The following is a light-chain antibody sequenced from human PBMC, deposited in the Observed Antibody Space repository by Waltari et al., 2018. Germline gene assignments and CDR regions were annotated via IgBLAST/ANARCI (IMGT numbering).Light chain of an antibody. CDR1: QSVYNF. CDR3: QQRANWPPLT. J-gene: IGKJ4*01. CDR2: EAS. Sequence: VLTQSLANLSLSPWERAILPCRASQSVYNFLAWYQQKTGQAHRLLIYEASQRATGIPARFSGSGSGTDFTLTISNLEPEDVAVYYCQQRANWPPLTFGGGTKVEIK. V-gene: IGKV3-11*01.